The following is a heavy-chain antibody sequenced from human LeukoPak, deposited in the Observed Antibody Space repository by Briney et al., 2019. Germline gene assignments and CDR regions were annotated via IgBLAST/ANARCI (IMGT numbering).Heavy chain of an antibody. CDR3: ARRWIVGATSYFDY. Sequence: GGSLRLSCAASGFTFSSYGMHWVRQAPGKGLEWVAFIRYDGSYKYYADSVKGRFTISRDNSKNTLFLQMSSLRAEDTAVYYCARRWIVGATSYFDYWGQGTLVTVSS. V-gene: IGHV3-30*02. CDR1: GFTFSSYG. J-gene: IGHJ4*02. D-gene: IGHD1-26*01. CDR2: IRYDGSYK.